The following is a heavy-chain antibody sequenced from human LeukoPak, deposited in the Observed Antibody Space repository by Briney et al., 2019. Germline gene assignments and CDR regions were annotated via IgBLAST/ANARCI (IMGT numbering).Heavy chain of an antibody. CDR2: ISYDGSNK. J-gene: IGHJ4*02. CDR3: AKDPLIS. V-gene: IGHV3-30*18. CDR1: GFTFSSYG. Sequence: PGRSLRLSGAASGFTFSSYGMHWVRQAPGKGLEWVAVISYDGSNKYYADSVKGRFTISRDNSKNTLYLQMNSLRAEDTAVYYCAKDPLISWGQGTLVTVSS.